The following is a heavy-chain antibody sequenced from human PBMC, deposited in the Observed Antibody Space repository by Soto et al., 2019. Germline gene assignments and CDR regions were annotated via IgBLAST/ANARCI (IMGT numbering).Heavy chain of an antibody. V-gene: IGHV6-1*01. CDR2: TYYRSKYYN. D-gene: IGHD6-19*01. CDR1: GDSVSSNSVA. J-gene: IGHJ4*02. CDR3: VRDTGSGSGWYGI. Sequence: PSQTLSLTCAISGDSVSSNSVAWNWISQSPSRGLEWLGRTYYRSKYYNAYSVSVKSRITINPDTSKNQFSLQLKSVTPEDTAVYYCVRDTGSGSGWYGIWGQGTQVTVSS.